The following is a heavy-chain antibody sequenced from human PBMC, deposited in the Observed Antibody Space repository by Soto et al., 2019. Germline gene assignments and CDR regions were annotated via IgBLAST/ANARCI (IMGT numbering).Heavy chain of an antibody. CDR1: GGSISSGDYY. V-gene: IGHV4-30-4*01. CDR2: IYYSGST. Sequence: SETLSLTCTVSGGSISSGDYYWSWIRQPPGKGLEWIGYIYYSGSTYYNPSLKSRVTISVDTSKNQFSLKLSSVTAADTAVYYCARDRYYYYGMDVWGQGTTVTVSS. J-gene: IGHJ6*02. CDR3: ARDRYYYYGMDV.